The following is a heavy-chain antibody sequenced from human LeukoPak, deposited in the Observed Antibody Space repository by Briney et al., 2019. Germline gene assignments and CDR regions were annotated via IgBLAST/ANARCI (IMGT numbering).Heavy chain of an antibody. V-gene: IGHV3-30*18. CDR2: ISYDGSNK. J-gene: IGHJ3*02. CDR3: AKDEGPVVVAANDAFDI. D-gene: IGHD2-15*01. Sequence: GGSLRLSCAASGFTFSSYGMHWVRQAPGKGLEWVAVISYDGSNKYYADSVKGRFTISRDNSKNTLYLQMNSLRAEDTAVYYCAKDEGPVVVAANDAFDIWGQGTMVTVSS. CDR1: GFTFSSYG.